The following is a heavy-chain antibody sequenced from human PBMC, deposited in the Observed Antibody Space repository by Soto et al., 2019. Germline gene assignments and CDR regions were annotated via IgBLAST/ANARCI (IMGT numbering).Heavy chain of an antibody. V-gene: IGHV1-2*02. CDR2: INPATGAA. J-gene: IGHJ3*02. CDR3: ARGGGVGVAGSAAFDM. Sequence: QLHLVQSGAVVKKPGASVTVSCSASGYPVTAYYMHWVRQAPGRGLEWMGGINPATGAAKYTQTCQGRVTMTRDTATSTVFRELSGLTSEAAAVFYWARGGGVGVAGSAAFDMWGQGTLVTVSS. CDR1: GYPVTAYY. D-gene: IGHD3-3*01.